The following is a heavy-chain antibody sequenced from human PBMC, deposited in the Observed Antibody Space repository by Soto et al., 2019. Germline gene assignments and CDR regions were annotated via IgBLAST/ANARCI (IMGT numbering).Heavy chain of an antibody. Sequence: QVQLVQSGAEVKKPGSSVKVSCKASGGTFSSYAISWVRQAPGQGLEWMGGIIPIFGTANYAQKFQGRVTITADKTTSTAYMEMSSLRSEDTAVYYFARDGIEVLVVIIPYYFDYWVQGTLVTVSS. V-gene: IGHV1-69*06. CDR3: ARDGIEVLVVIIPYYFDY. CDR1: GGTFSSYA. CDR2: IIPIFGTA. J-gene: IGHJ4*02. D-gene: IGHD3-10*01.